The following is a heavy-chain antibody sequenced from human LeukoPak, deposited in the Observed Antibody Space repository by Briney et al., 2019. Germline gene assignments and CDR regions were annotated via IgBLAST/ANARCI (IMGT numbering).Heavy chain of an antibody. CDR1: LGSISSSDYY. V-gene: IGHV4-30-4*08. CDR2: ISYIGST. Sequence: TLSLTCTVSLGSISSSDYYWCWVRQPPGEGLEWVVCISYIGSTYYNPSLTSLVTISVDTSKNQFSLKLSSVTAADTAVYYCARYYDSSGYYYDAFDIWGQGTMVTVSS. CDR3: ARYYDSSGYYYDAFDI. D-gene: IGHD3-22*01. J-gene: IGHJ3*02.